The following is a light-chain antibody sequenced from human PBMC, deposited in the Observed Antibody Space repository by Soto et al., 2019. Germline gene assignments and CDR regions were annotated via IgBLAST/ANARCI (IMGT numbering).Light chain of an antibody. CDR3: AAWDDSLNGWV. J-gene: IGLJ3*02. CDR2: SNN. Sequence: QLVLTQPPSASGTPGQRVTISCSGSSSNIGSNTVNWYQHLPGTAPKLLIYSNNQRPSGVPDRFSGSKSGTSASLAISGLQSEDEADYYCAAWDDSLNGWVFGGGPKLTVL. V-gene: IGLV1-44*01. CDR1: SSNIGSNT.